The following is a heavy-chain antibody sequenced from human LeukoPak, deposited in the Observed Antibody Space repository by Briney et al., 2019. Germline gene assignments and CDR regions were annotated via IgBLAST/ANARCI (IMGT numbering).Heavy chain of an antibody. V-gene: IGHV3-48*03. CDR3: ARGEIGFPEV. D-gene: IGHD3-16*01. J-gene: IGHJ4*02. CDR1: GFTFSTYE. Sequence: GGSLRLSCAASGFTFSTYEMNWVRQAPGKGLEWVSYISSTGSNIYYADSLKGRFTISRDNAKDTLFLQMNSLRAEDTAVYYCARGEIGFPEVWGQGTLVTVSS. CDR2: ISSTGSNI.